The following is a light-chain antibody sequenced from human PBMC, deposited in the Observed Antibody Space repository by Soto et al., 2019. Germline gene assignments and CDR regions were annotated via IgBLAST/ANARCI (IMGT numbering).Light chain of an antibody. CDR2: DAS. J-gene: IGKJ2*01. CDR3: HQYNTFPYT. V-gene: IGKV1-5*01. Sequence: DIQLTQSPSTLSASVGDRVTITCRASESITTWLAWYQQKPGKAPKVLIHDASTLESGVPSRFSGSGSGTEFTPTISSLQPDDFAAYFCHQYNTFPYTFGQGTKLETK. CDR1: ESITTW.